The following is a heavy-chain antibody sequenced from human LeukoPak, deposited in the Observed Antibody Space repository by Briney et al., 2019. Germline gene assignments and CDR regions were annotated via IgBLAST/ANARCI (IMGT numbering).Heavy chain of an antibody. V-gene: IGHV1-2*02. CDR1: GYTFTGYY. Sequence: GASVKVSCKASGYTFTGYYMHWVRQAPGQGLEWMGWINPNNGGTNYAQKFQGRVTMTRDTSISTAYMELSRLRSDDTAVYYCARGKQWLVREDYYYYMDVWGKGTTVTVSS. CDR3: ARGKQWLVREDYYYYMDV. CDR2: INPNNGGT. J-gene: IGHJ6*03. D-gene: IGHD6-19*01.